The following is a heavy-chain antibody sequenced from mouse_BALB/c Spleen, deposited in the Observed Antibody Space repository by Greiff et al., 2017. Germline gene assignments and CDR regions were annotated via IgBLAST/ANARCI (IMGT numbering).Heavy chain of an antibody. CDR1: GYTFTSYW. Sequence: QVQLKQSGAELAKPGASVKMSCKASGYTFTSYWMHWVKQRPGQGLEWIGYINPSTGYTEYNQKFKDKATLTADKSSSTAYMQLSSLTSEDSAVYYCARATMITTAGYFDVWGAGTTVTVSS. CDR3: ARATMITTAGYFDV. J-gene: IGHJ1*01. CDR2: INPSTGYT. V-gene: IGHV1-7*01. D-gene: IGHD2-4*01.